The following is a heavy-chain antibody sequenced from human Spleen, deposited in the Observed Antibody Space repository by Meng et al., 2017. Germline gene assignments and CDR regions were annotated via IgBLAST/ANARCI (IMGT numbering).Heavy chain of an antibody. CDR3: ARDYSGSYYNWFNL. CDR1: GYSISSGYY. CDR2: IYHSGST. J-gene: IGHJ5*02. V-gene: IGHV4-38-2*02. D-gene: IGHD1-26*01. Sequence: SETLSLTCAVSGYSISSGYYWGWIRQPPGKGLEWIVSIYHSGSTFYNPSFNSRVTRSVDTSKNQCSLKLTSVTAADTAVYYCARDYSGSYYNWFNLWGQGTLVTVSS.